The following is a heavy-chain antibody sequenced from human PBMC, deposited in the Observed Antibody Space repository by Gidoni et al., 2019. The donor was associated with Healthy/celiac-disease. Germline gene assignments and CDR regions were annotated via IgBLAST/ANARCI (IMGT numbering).Heavy chain of an antibody. CDR3: ARGGMITLGGVIVNY. CDR2: INHNSGGT. CDR1: GYTFTGYY. D-gene: IGHD3-16*02. J-gene: IGHJ4*02. V-gene: IGHV1-2*02. Sequence: QVQLVQSGAEVKKPGASVKVSCTASGYTFTGYYMHWVRQAPGQGLEWMGWINHNSGGTNYAQKLQGRVTMKRETSISTAYMELSRLRSDDTAVYYCARGGMITLGGVIVNYWGQGTLVTVSS.